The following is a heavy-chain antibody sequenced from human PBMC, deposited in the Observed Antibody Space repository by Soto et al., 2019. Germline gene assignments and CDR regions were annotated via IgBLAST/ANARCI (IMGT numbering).Heavy chain of an antibody. Sequence: LRLSCAASGFTFRTFTMNWVRQAPGKGLEWVSTISSNSAYIYYTDALRGRFTISRDNAKNSLHLQMNSLRAEDTAVYYCTRDASRDSSARGWFDPWGPGTLVTVSS. CDR1: GFTFRTFT. CDR2: ISSNSAYI. CDR3: TRDASRDSSARGWFDP. D-gene: IGHD6-13*01. V-gene: IGHV3-21*01. J-gene: IGHJ5*02.